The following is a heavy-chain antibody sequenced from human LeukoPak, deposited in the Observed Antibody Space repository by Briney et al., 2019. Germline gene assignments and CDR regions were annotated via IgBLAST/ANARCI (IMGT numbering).Heavy chain of an antibody. J-gene: IGHJ6*02. CDR2: IYYSGST. V-gene: IGHV4-59*01. Sequence: SETLSLTCTVSGGSISSYYWSWIRQPPGKGLEWIGYIYYSGSTNYNPSLKSRVTISVDTSKNQFSLKLSSVTAADTAVYYCARDRYDILTGLDVWGQGTTVTVSS. D-gene: IGHD3-9*01. CDR1: GGSISSYY. CDR3: ARDRYDILTGLDV.